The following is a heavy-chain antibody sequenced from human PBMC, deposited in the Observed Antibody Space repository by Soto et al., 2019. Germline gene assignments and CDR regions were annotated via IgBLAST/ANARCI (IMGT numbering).Heavy chain of an antibody. CDR3: ARHTINYDILTGYYSDAFDI. J-gene: IGHJ3*02. D-gene: IGHD3-9*01. Sequence: QLQLQESGPGLVKPSETLSLTCTVSGGSISSSSYYWGWIRQPPGKGLEWMWSSYYSGSTYYNPSLQSRVTISVDTPKNQFSLKLSSVTAADTAVYYCARHTINYDILTGYYSDAFDIWGQGTMVTVSS. CDR2: SYYSGST. CDR1: GGSISSSSYY. V-gene: IGHV4-39*01.